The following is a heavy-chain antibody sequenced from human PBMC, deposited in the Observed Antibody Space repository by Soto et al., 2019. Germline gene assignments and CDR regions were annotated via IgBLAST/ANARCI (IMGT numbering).Heavy chain of an antibody. Sequence: PSETLSLTCTVSGASISSSSYYWGWIRQPPGKGLEWNGSIYYSGSTYYNPSLKSRVTISVSTSKNHFSLELSSVTASDTAVYYCAGDQNHDTWPFYWGRGALVSVSS. J-gene: IGHJ4*02. V-gene: IGHV4-39*02. CDR2: IYYSGST. CDR3: AGDQNHDTWPFY. CDR1: GASISSSSYY.